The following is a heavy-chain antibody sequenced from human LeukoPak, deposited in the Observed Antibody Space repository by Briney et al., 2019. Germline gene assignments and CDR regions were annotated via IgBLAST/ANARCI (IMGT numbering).Heavy chain of an antibody. V-gene: IGHV3-53*01. D-gene: IGHD3-22*01. CDR3: AKGITVMMVAPGY. J-gene: IGHJ4*02. CDR2: IYSNNTT. Sequence: GGSLRLSCAASGFTVSSNYMTWVRQAPGKGLEWVSVIYSNNTTFYADSVKGRFTISRDRSKNTLYLQMNSLRAEDTAVYYCAKGITVMMVAPGYWGQGTLVTVSS. CDR1: GFTVSSNY.